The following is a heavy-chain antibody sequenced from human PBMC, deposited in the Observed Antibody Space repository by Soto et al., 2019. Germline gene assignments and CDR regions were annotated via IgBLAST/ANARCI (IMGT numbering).Heavy chain of an antibody. V-gene: IGHV3-21*01. CDR2: ISSSSSYI. Sequence: GGSLRLSCAASGFTFSSYSMNWVRQAPGKGLEWVSSISSSSSYIYYADSVKGRFTISRDNAKNSLYLQMNSLRAEDTAVYYCARDAHVYGDYRDYYYYYGMDVWGQGTTVTVSS. D-gene: IGHD4-17*01. CDR3: ARDAHVYGDYRDYYYYYGMDV. CDR1: GFTFSSYS. J-gene: IGHJ6*02.